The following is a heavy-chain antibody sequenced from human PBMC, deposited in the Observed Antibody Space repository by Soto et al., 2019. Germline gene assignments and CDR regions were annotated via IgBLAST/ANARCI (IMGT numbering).Heavy chain of an antibody. CDR2: ISGSGGST. V-gene: IGHV3-23*01. CDR1: GFTFSSYA. Sequence: VRLSCAASGFTFSSYAMSWVRQAPGKGLEWVSAISGSGGSTYYADSVKGRFTISRDNSKNTLYLQMNSLRAEDTAAYYCAKDRRDGYNFYDWFDPWGQGTLVTVSS. D-gene: IGHD5-12*01. J-gene: IGHJ5*02. CDR3: AKDRRDGYNFYDWFDP.